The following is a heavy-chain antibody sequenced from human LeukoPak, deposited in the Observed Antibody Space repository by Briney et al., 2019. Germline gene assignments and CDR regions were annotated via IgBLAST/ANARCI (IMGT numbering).Heavy chain of an antibody. Sequence: KSSETLSLTCAVYGGSFSGYYWSWIRQPPGKGLEWIGEINHSGSTNYNPSLKSRVTISVDTSKNQFSLKLSSVTAADTAVYYCAREQITIFGVAKYRFDYWGQGTLVTVSS. CDR2: INHSGST. J-gene: IGHJ4*02. CDR1: GGSFSGYY. D-gene: IGHD3-3*01. V-gene: IGHV4-34*01. CDR3: AREQITIFGVAKYRFDY.